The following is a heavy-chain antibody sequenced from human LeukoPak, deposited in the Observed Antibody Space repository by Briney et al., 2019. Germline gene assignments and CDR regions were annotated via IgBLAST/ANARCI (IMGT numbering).Heavy chain of an antibody. CDR1: GDTFTTYD. CDR3: AKEGYNRHDFDY. CDR2: ISPSGGTT. Sequence: ASVKVSCKASGDTFTTYDMHWVRQAPGQGLEWMGIISPSGGTTIYAQKFQGRVTMTRDTSTNTICMELSSLRSEDTAVYYCAKEGYNRHDFDYWGQGTLVTVSS. D-gene: IGHD6-13*01. V-gene: IGHV1-46*01. J-gene: IGHJ4*02.